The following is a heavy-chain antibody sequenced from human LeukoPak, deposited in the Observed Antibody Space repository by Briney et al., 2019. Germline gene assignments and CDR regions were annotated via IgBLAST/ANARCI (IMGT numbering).Heavy chain of an antibody. CDR1: GGSISSGSYY. D-gene: IGHD3-22*01. Sequence: SETLSLTCTVSGGSISSGSYYWCWIRQPAGKGLEWIGRIYTSGSTNYNPSLKSRVTISVDTSKNQFSLKLSSVTAADTAVYYCARGENYYDSSGYYPGYFQHWGQGTLVTVSS. CDR2: IYTSGST. J-gene: IGHJ1*01. V-gene: IGHV4-61*02. CDR3: ARGENYYDSSGYYPGYFQH.